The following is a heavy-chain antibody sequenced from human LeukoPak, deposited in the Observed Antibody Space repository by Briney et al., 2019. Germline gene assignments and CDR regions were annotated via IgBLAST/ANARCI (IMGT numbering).Heavy chain of an antibody. CDR1: GRPLSGLY. CDR2: DYYSWSP. CDR3: ARARVYYDSSGHYSMMDY. Sequence: SETQSLLCSLCGRPLSGLYWLWTRQPTGEGVGWIGYDYYSWSPNLHSSLKSRVTMTVDTSKNQFSLKLSSVTAADTAVDYCARARVYYDSSGHYSMMDYWGQGTLVTVSS. D-gene: IGHD3-22*01. J-gene: IGHJ4*02. V-gene: IGHV4-59*11.